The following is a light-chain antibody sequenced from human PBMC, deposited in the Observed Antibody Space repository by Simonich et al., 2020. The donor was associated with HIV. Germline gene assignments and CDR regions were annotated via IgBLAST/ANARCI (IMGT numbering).Light chain of an antibody. J-gene: IGKJ2*01. CDR1: QSVLHNSNNKNY. CDR2: CAS. Sequence: DIVMTQSPDSLAVSLGERATINYKSSQSVLHNSNNKNYLAWYQQKPGQPPKLLMYCASTRESGVTDRFSGSGSGTDFTLTISSLQAEDVAVYFCQQCHSHPHTFGQGTKVEIK. CDR3: QQCHSHPHT. V-gene: IGKV4-1*01.